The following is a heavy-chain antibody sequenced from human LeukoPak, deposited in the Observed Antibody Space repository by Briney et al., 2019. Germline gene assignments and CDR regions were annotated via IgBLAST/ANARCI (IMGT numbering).Heavy chain of an antibody. V-gene: IGHV7-4-1*02. Sequence: GASVKVSCKASGYTFISYAMNWVRQAPGQGLEWMGWNNTNTGNPTYAHGFTGRFVFSLDTSVSTAYLQISSLKAEDTAVYCCARAGRGTVTTSGWFDPWGQGTLVTVSS. D-gene: IGHD4-17*01. J-gene: IGHJ5*02. CDR3: ARAGRGTVTTSGWFDP. CDR2: NNTNTGNP. CDR1: GYTFISYA.